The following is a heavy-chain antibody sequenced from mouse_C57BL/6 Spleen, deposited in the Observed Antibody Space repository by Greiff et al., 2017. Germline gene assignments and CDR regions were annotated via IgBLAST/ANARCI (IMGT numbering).Heavy chain of an antibody. J-gene: IGHJ2*01. CDR3: ERYDDDVNFDY. Sequence: QVQLQQPGAELVKPGASVKLSCKASGYTFTSYWMQWVKQRPGQGLEWIGEIDPSDSYTNYNQKFKGKATLTVDTSSSTAYMQLSSLTSEDSAVYYCERYDDDVNFDYWGQGTTLTVSS. D-gene: IGHD2-4*01. CDR2: IDPSDSYT. V-gene: IGHV1-50*01. CDR1: GYTFTSYW.